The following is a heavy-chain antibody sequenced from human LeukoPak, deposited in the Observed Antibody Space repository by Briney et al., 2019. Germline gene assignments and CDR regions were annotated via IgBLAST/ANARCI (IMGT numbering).Heavy chain of an antibody. CDR2: IMPLFNTP. CDR1: GDPFSSYI. Sequence: ASVKVSCKASGDPFSSYIIAWVRQAPGQGLEWMGGIMPLFNTPNYEQKFQGRLTTTADASTQTSYMELRSPTSEDTAVYYCARVDRNHFYMDVWGKGTTVTVSS. D-gene: IGHD3-10*01. V-gene: IGHV1-69*13. J-gene: IGHJ6*03. CDR3: ARVDRNHFYMDV.